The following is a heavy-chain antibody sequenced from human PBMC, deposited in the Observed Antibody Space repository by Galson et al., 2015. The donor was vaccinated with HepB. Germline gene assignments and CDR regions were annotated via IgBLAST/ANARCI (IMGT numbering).Heavy chain of an antibody. CDR3: AKALFGELFFFDY. V-gene: IGHV3-21*01. J-gene: IGHJ4*02. Sequence: SLRLSCAASGFTFSSYAMSWVRQAPGKGLEWVSSISSISSYIYYADSVKGRFTISRDNAKNSLYLQMNSLRAEDTAVYYCAKALFGELFFFDYWGQGTLVTVSS. CDR1: GFTFSSYA. CDR2: ISSISSYI. D-gene: IGHD3-10*02.